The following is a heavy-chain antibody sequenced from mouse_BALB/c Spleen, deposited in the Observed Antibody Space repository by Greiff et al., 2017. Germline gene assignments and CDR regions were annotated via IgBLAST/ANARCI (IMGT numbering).Heavy chain of an antibody. CDR3: ARKRVPGIYGSSPYYFDY. V-gene: IGHV1-18*01. D-gene: IGHD1-1*01. CDR2: INPNNGDT. J-gene: IGHJ2*01. CDR1: GYTFTDYN. Sequence: EVQLQQSGPELVKPGASVKISCKASGYTFTDYNMHWVKQSHGKSLEWIGDINPNNGDTFYNQKFKGKATLTVDKSSSTAYMQLNSLTSEDSAVYYCARKRVPGIYGSSPYYFDYWGQGTTLTVSS.